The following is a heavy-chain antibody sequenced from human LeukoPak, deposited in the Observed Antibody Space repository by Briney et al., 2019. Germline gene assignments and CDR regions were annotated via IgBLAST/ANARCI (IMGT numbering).Heavy chain of an antibody. CDR3: AKAPLYCSSTSCYYFDY. D-gene: IGHD2-2*01. CDR2: ISGSGGST. Sequence: GGSLRLSCAASGFTFSSYAMSWVRQAPGKGLEWVSAISGSGGSTYYADSVKGRFTISRDNSKNTLYLQMNSLRAEDTAVYYCAKAPLYCSSTSCYYFDYWGQGTLVTVSS. CDR1: GFTFSSYA. V-gene: IGHV3-23*01. J-gene: IGHJ4*02.